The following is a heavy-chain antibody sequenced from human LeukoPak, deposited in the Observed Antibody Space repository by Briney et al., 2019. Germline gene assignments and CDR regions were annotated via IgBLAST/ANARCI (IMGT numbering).Heavy chain of an antibody. D-gene: IGHD3-10*01. Sequence: GASVKVSCKASGYTFTSYAMHWVRQGPGQRLEWMGWINAGNGNTKYSQKFQGRVTITRDTSASTASMELSSLRSEDTAVYYCARDVRGSGSYYPGYWGQGTLVTVSS. J-gene: IGHJ4*02. CDR1: GYTFTSYA. CDR2: INAGNGNT. V-gene: IGHV1-3*01. CDR3: ARDVRGSGSYYPGY.